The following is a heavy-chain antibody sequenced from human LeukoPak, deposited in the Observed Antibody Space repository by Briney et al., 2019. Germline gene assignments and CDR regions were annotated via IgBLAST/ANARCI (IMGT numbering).Heavy chain of an antibody. V-gene: IGHV3-48*04. CDR1: GFTFSTYW. CDR3: ARDSCYFGSGSCFDY. J-gene: IGHJ4*02. CDR2: ITSSGRTI. Sequence: GGSLRLSCAASGFTFSTYWMTWVRQAPGKGPEWVSYITSSGRTIYYADSVKGRFTISRDNAENSVYLQMNSLRAEDTAVYYCARDSCYFGSGSCFDYWGQGTLVTVSP. D-gene: IGHD3-10*01.